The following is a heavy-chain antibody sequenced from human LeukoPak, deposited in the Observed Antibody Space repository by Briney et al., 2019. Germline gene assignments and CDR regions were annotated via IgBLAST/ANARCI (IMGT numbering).Heavy chain of an antibody. CDR1: GGSIRSYY. D-gene: IGHD5-12*01. CDR2: IYYSGST. V-gene: IGHV4-59*01. J-gene: IGHJ4*02. CDR3: ARIRGSGPIY. Sequence: SETLSLTCTVSGGSIRSYYWSWIRQPPGKGLEWIGYIYYSGSTNYNPSLKSRVTISVDTSKNQFSLKLSSVTAADTAVYYCARIRGSGPIYWGQGTLVTVSS.